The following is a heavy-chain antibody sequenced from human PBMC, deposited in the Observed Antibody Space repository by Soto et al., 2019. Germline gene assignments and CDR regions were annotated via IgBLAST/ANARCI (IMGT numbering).Heavy chain of an antibody. CDR2: IIPIFGTA. V-gene: IGHV1-69*13. CDR3: ARLEPVTTYWFDP. J-gene: IGHJ5*02. Sequence: ASVKVSCKASGGTFSSYAISWVRQAPGQGLEWMGGIIPIFGTANYAQKFQGRVTITADESTSTAYMELSSLRSEDTAVYYCARLEPVTTYWFDPWGQGTLVTVSS. CDR1: GGTFSSYA. D-gene: IGHD4-17*01.